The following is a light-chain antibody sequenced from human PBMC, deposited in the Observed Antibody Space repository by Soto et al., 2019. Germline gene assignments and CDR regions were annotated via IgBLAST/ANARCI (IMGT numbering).Light chain of an antibody. CDR1: ESGSSSF. Sequence: EVVLTQSPGTLSLSPGERATLSCRASESGSSSFLTWYQQKPGQTPRLLIYRTSNSVTGIPDRFSGSGSGTDFTLTFSSLEPEEVAVYFFQHYGNSLWTFGQGTKVDIK. J-gene: IGKJ1*01. V-gene: IGKV3-20*01. CDR2: RTS. CDR3: QHYGNSLWT.